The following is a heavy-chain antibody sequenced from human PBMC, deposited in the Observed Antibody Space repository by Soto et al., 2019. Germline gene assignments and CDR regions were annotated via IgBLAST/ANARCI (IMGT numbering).Heavy chain of an antibody. CDR3: VTGYGGGGGSFIPRDALDV. Sequence: EVQLVESGGGLVMPGGSLRLSCAASGFTFSSYHMTWVRQAPGKGLEWVSSINPSNSRIYYADSVRGRFTISRDNSKSSRYLKMDSLRTEEEAAFYCVTGYGGGGGSFIPRDALDVWAHGTMVTLSS. D-gene: IGHD2-15*01. CDR1: GFTFSSYH. CDR2: INPSNSRI. J-gene: IGHJ3*01. V-gene: IGHV3-21*01.